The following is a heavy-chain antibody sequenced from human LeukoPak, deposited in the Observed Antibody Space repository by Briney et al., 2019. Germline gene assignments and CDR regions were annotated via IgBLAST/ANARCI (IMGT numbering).Heavy chain of an antibody. J-gene: IGHJ6*02. D-gene: IGHD2-2*01. CDR1: GYTFTSYA. CDR2: INAGNGNT. Sequence: VASVKVSCKASGYTFTSYAMHWVRQAPGQRLEWMGWINAGNGNTKYSQKFQGRVTMTRNTSISTAYMELSSLRSEDTAVYYCARGRYCSSTSCYRPYYYGMDVWGQGTTVTVSS. V-gene: IGHV1-3*01. CDR3: ARGRYCSSTSCYRPYYYGMDV.